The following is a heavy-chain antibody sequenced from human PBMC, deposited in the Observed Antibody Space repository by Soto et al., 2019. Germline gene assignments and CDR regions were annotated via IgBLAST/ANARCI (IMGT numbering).Heavy chain of an antibody. CDR2: IYSGGST. CDR3: ARDSIVVVPAAIMSPYYCMDV. CDR1: GFTVSSNY. D-gene: IGHD2-2*02. Sequence: EVQLVESGGGLVQPGGSLRLSCAASGFTVSSNYMSWVRQAPGKGLEWVSVIYSGGSTYYAACVKGRFTISRDNSKNTLYLQMTSLRAEDTAVYYCARDSIVVVPAAIMSPYYCMDVWGKGTTVTVSS. J-gene: IGHJ6*03. V-gene: IGHV3-66*01.